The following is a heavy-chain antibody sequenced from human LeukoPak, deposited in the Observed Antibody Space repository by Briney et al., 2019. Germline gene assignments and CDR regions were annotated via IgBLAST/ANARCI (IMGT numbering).Heavy chain of an antibody. CDR3: ARDYDILTGGPKDY. CDR2: IRQDGSEK. J-gene: IGHJ4*02. CDR1: GFTFSSHW. D-gene: IGHD3-9*01. V-gene: IGHV3-7*03. Sequence: WGSLRLSCAASGFTFSSHWMSWVRQAPGKGLEWVANIRQDGSEKYYVDSVKGRFPISRDNAKNSLYLQMNSLRAEDTAVYYCARDYDILTGGPKDYWGQGTLVTVSS.